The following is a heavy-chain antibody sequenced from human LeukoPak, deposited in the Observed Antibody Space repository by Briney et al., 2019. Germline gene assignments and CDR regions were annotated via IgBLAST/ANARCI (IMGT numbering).Heavy chain of an antibody. CDR2: IYPDDSDI. V-gene: IGHV5-51*01. CDR1: GYNFTSYW. J-gene: IGHJ4*02. Sequence: GESLKISCKGSGYNFTSYWIAWVRQMPGKGLEWMGIIYPDDSDIRYSPSFQGQVTISADKSINTAYLQWSSLKASDTAIYYCARRGEAMDPFDYWGQGTLVTVSS. CDR3: ARRGEAMDPFDY. D-gene: IGHD5-18*01.